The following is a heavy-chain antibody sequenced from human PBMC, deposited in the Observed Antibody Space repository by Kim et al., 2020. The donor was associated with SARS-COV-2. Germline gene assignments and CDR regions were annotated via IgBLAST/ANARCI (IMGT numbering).Heavy chain of an antibody. V-gene: IGHV3-23*01. CDR3: AKDKDYCGWGTENSGFDY. Sequence: GGSLRLSCVVSGITFSSYAMTWVRQAPGKGLEWVSAISGGGASTYYADSVKGRFTISRDSFKNTLYLQMSSLRAADTAVYYCAKDKDYCGWGTENSGFDYWGQGTLVTVSS. D-gene: IGHD3-10*01. CDR1: GITFSSYA. CDR2: ISGGGAST. J-gene: IGHJ4*02.